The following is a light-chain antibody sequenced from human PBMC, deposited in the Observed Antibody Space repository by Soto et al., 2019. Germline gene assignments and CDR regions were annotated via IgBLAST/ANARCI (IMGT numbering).Light chain of an antibody. CDR2: GAS. Sequence: EIVVTQSPATLSVSPGEIVSLSCRASQSVNSKLAWYQQKPGQAPRLLIYGASSRATGIPDRFSGSGSGTDFTLTISRLDPEDFAVYYCQQYGSSPLTFGGGTKVDIK. V-gene: IGKV3-20*01. CDR1: QSVNSK. J-gene: IGKJ4*01. CDR3: QQYGSSPLT.